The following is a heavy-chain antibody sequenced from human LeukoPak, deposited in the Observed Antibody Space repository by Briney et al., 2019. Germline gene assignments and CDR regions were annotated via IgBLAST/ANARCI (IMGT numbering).Heavy chain of an antibody. CDR1: GFTFSSYG. Sequence: GGSLRLSCAASGFTFSSYGMYWVRQAPGKGLEWVAFIQYGGSNKYYADSVKGRFTISRDNSKNTLYLQMNSLRAEDTAVYYCAKRGKLFGAFDIWGQGTMVTVSS. D-gene: IGHD3-16*01. CDR2: IQYGGSNK. J-gene: IGHJ3*02. V-gene: IGHV3-30*02. CDR3: AKRGKLFGAFDI.